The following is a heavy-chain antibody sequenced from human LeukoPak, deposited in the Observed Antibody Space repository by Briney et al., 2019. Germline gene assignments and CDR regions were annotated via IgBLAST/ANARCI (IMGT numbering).Heavy chain of an antibody. CDR2: ISTGGGST. V-gene: IGHV3-23*01. CDR3: TTDLGIVVVPAAPSYSDY. D-gene: IGHD2-2*03. J-gene: IGHJ4*02. CDR1: GFTFSSYG. Sequence: PGGSLRLSCAASGFTFSSYGMSWVRQAPGKGLEWVSAISTGGGSTYYADSVKGRFTISRDNSKNTLYLQMNSLKTEDTAVYYCTTDLGIVVVPAAPSYSDYWGQGTLVTVSS.